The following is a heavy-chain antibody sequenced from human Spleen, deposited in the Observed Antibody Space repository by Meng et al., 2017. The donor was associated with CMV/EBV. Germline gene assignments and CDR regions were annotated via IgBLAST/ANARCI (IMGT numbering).Heavy chain of an antibody. V-gene: IGHV4-59*08. CDR1: GGSISSYY. D-gene: IGHD3-10*01. Sequence: VSLRLSCTVSGGSISSYYWSWIRQPPGKGLEWIGNIYHSGTSHYNPSLQNRVTITVDTSKNQFSLRLSSVTAADTAVYYCARVLQWFGVGYWGQGTLVTVSS. CDR3: ARVLQWFGVGY. J-gene: IGHJ4*02. CDR2: IYHSGTS.